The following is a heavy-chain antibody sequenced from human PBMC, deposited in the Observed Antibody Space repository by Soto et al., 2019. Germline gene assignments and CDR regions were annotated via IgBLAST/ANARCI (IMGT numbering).Heavy chain of an antibody. CDR1: GYSISSGYY. J-gene: IGHJ4*02. CDR2: IYHSGST. D-gene: IGHD3-22*01. Sequence: SETLSLTCAVSGYSISSGYYWGWIRQPPGKGLEWIGSIYHSGSTYYNPSLKSRVTISVDTSKNQFSLRLSSVTAADTAVYCCARVGFSSGYVFDYWGQGSLVTVS. CDR3: ARVGFSSGYVFDY. V-gene: IGHV4-38-2*01.